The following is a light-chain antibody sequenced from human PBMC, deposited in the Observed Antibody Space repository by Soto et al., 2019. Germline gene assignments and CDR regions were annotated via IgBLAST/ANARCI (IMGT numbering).Light chain of an antibody. CDR3: HSYHSGNVV. Sequence: NFMLTQPHSVSESPGKTVTISCTRSSGSIASNYVQWYQQRPGSAPTPVIYEDNERPSGVPDRFSGSIDSSSNSASLTISGLKTDDEADYYFHSYHSGNVVFGGGTKLTV. CDR1: SGSIASNY. J-gene: IGLJ2*01. V-gene: IGLV6-57*04. CDR2: EDN.